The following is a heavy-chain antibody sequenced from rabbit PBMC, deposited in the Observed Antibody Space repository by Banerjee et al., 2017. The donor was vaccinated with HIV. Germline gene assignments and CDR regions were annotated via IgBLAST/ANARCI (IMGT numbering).Heavy chain of an antibody. D-gene: IGHD3-1*01. V-gene: IGHV1S47*01. CDR3: VRDSEVAGYYNLFDL. Sequence: QEQLKETGGGLVQPGGSLTLSCKASGFDFSTYYMSWVRQAPGKGLEWIGIIYVGKGSTDYASRVNGRFTISNNTNQNTLYLQLNSLTAADTATYFCVRDSEVAGYYNLFDLWGQGTLVTVS. CDR2: IYVGKGST. J-gene: IGHJ4*01. CDR1: GFDFSTYY.